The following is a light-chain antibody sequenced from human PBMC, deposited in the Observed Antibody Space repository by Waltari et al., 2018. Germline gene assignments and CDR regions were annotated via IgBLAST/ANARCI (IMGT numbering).Light chain of an antibody. Sequence: IVLTQSPGTLSLSPGKRATLSCRTSQSVSSSYLAWYQQKPGQAPRLLIYGASSRATGIPDRFSGSGSGTDFTLTISRLEPEDFAVYYCQQYGSSPLTFGQGTNLEI. CDR1: QSVSSSY. V-gene: IGKV3-20*01. J-gene: IGKJ2*01. CDR3: QQYGSSPLT. CDR2: GAS.